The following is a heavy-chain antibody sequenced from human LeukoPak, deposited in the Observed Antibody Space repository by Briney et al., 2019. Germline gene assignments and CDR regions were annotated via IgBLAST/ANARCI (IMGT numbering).Heavy chain of an antibody. J-gene: IGHJ4*02. V-gene: IGHV3-7*01. CDR2: INEDGSGK. CDR3: ARGRSIAN. CDR1: GFPFSNYW. Sequence: GGSLRLSCAASGFPFSNYWKSWVRQAPGKGLEWVANINEDGSGKYSVDSVKGRFTISRDNARNSLYLQMNSVRVEDTALYFCARGRSIANWGQGTLVTVSS.